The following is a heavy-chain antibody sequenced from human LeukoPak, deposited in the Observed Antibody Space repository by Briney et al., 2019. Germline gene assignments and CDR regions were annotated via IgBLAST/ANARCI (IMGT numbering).Heavy chain of an antibody. D-gene: IGHD3-22*01. Sequence: EPSETLSLTCTVSRGSMSSYYWSWIRQPPGEGLEWIGYIYYSGSTNYNPSLKSRVNISVDTSKNQISLKLTSVTAADTAVYYCARVRVSSSSHPWYFDYWGQGTLATVSP. V-gene: IGHV4-59*01. CDR1: RGSMSSYY. CDR2: IYYSGST. CDR3: ARVRVSSSSHPWYFDY. J-gene: IGHJ4*02.